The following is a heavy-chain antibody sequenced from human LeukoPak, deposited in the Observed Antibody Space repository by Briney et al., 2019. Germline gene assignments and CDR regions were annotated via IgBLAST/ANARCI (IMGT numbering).Heavy chain of an antibody. Sequence: PGGSLRLSCAASGFTFSSYAMSWVRQAPGKRLEWVSAISGSGDSTYYADSVKGRFTISRDNSRNTLYLQMSSLRAEDTAVYYCAKGGSSSWNRLYYYYYGMDVWGQGTTVTVSS. V-gene: IGHV3-23*01. CDR1: GFTFSSYA. D-gene: IGHD6-13*01. CDR2: ISGSGDST. CDR3: AKGGSSSWNRLYYYYYGMDV. J-gene: IGHJ6*02.